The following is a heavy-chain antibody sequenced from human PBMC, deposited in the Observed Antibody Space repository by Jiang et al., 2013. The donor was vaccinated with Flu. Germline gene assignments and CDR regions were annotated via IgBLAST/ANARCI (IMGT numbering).Heavy chain of an antibody. Sequence: SQTLSLTCAISGDSVSSNSAAWNWIRQSPSRGLEWLGRTYYRSKWYNDYAVSVKSRITINPDTSKNQFSLQLNSVTPEDTAVYYCARDQEVRWGFEPERAFDLWGRGTLVTVSS. CDR1: GDSVSSNSAA. CDR3: ARDQEVRWGFEPERAFDL. J-gene: IGHJ2*01. V-gene: IGHV6-1*01. CDR2: TYYRSKWYN. D-gene: IGHD5-24*01.